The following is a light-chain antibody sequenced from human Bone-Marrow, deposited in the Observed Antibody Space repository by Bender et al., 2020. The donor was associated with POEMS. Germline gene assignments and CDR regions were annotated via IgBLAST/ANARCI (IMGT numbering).Light chain of an antibody. CDR1: SSDVGGYNY. CDR3: SSYTTLSTRV. V-gene: IGLV2-14*03. Sequence: QSALTQPASVSGSPGQSITISCTGTSSDVGGYNYVSWYQQHPGKAPKLMIYDVSNRPSGVSNRFSGSKSGNTASLTISGLQAEDEADYYCSSYTTLSTRVFGGGTKLTVL. J-gene: IGLJ2*01. CDR2: DVS.